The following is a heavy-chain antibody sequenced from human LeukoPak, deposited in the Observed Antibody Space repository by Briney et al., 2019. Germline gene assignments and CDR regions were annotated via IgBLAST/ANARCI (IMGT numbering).Heavy chain of an antibody. J-gene: IGHJ4*02. V-gene: IGHV4-34*01. CDR2: INESGNT. CDR3: AKGVSR. CDR1: GESFSDYY. Sequence: PSETLSLTCAVYGESFSDYYWSWFRQPPGKGLEWIGEINESGNTNYNPSLKSRVTILVDRSKTQFSLKMNSVTAADTATYYCAKGVSRWGQGTLVTVSS.